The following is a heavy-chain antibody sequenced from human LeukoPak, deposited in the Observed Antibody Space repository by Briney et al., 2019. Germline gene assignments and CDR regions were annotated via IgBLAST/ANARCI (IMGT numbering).Heavy chain of an antibody. CDR3: ARGSMYSSSWYYYGMDV. D-gene: IGHD6-13*01. J-gene: IGHJ6*02. CDR2: MNPNSGNT. CDR1: GYTFTSYD. V-gene: IGHV1-8*01. Sequence: ASVKVSCKASGYTFTSYDINWVRQATGQGLGWMGWMNPNSGNTGYAQKFQGRVTMTRNTSISTAYMELSSLRSEDTAVYYCARGSMYSSSWYYYGMDVWGQGTTVTVSS.